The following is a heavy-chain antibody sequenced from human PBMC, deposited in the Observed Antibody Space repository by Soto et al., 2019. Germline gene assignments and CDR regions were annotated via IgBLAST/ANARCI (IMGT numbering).Heavy chain of an antibody. J-gene: IGHJ4*02. V-gene: IGHV1-3*01. CDR1: GYTFTSYA. Sequence: QVQLVQSGAEVKKPGASVKVSCKASGYTFTSYAMHWVRQAPGQRLEWMGWINAGNGNTKYSQKFPGRVTITRDTSASTAYTELSTQRYEDTAGYYCARDAGYSYGYNWGQGTLVTVSS. D-gene: IGHD5-18*01. CDR3: ARDAGYSYGYN. CDR2: INAGNGNT.